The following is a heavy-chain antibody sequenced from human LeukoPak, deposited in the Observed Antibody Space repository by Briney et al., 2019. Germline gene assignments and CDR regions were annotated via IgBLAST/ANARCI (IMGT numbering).Heavy chain of an antibody. CDR2: INPNSGGT. Sequence: GASVKVPCKASGFTFTDYYMHWVRQAPGQGLEWMGWINPNSGGTNYAQKFQGRVTMTRDTSISTAYMELSRLRSDDTAIYYCAKDLGYYNSGSYSYYFDCWGQGTLVTVSS. CDR1: GFTFTDYY. J-gene: IGHJ4*02. V-gene: IGHV1-2*02. CDR3: AKDLGYYNSGSYSYYFDC. D-gene: IGHD3-10*01.